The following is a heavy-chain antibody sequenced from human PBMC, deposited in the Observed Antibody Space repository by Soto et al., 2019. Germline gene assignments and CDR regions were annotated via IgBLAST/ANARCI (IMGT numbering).Heavy chain of an antibody. CDR1: GYTFTSYC. D-gene: IGHD3-22*01. CDR2: ISAYNGNT. V-gene: IGHV1-18*04. J-gene: IGHJ3*02. CDR3: ARTMIVPPAAFDI. Sequence: ASLKVSCTASGYTFTSYCISCVRQAPGQWLEWMVLISAYNGNTNYAQKLQGRVTMTTDTSTSTAYMELRSLRSDDTAVYYCARTMIVPPAAFDIWGQGTMVTVSS.